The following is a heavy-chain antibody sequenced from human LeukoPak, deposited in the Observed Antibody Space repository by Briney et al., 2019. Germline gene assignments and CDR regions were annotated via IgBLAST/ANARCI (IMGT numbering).Heavy chain of an antibody. D-gene: IGHD4-23*01. CDR3: ATGGYGGNLYDY. V-gene: IGHV1-8*02. CDR1: GYSFTNYD. Sequence: ASVKVSCKASGYSFTNYDINWVRQAAGQGLEWMGWVNPNNGDAGFSQKFQGRVTLTEDTSTDTAYMELSSLRSEDTAVYYCATGGYGGNLYDYWGQGTLVTVSS. CDR2: VNPNNGDA. J-gene: IGHJ4*02.